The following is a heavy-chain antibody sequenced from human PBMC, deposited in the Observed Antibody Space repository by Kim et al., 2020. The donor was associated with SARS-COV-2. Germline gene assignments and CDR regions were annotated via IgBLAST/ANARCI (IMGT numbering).Heavy chain of an antibody. D-gene: IGHD5-18*01. Sequence: AESEKGRFTISRDKSKNTLYLQMNSLRAEETAVYYCAKDLIIWVRHYLDYWGQGTLVTVSS. V-gene: IGHV3-23*01. J-gene: IGHJ4*02. CDR3: AKDLIIWVRHYLDY.